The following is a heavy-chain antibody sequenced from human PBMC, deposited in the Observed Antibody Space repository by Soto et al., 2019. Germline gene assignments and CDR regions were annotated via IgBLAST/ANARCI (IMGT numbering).Heavy chain of an antibody. CDR3: ARGGRIAAADYYYYGMDV. J-gene: IGHJ6*02. Sequence: QVQLVQSGAEVKKPGSSVKVSCKASGGTFSSYAISWVRQAPGQGLEWMGGIIPIFGTANYAQKFQGRVTITADESMSTAYMELSSLRSEDTAVYYCARGGRIAAADYYYYGMDVWGQGTTVTVSS. CDR1: GGTFSSYA. D-gene: IGHD6-13*01. CDR2: IIPIFGTA. V-gene: IGHV1-69*01.